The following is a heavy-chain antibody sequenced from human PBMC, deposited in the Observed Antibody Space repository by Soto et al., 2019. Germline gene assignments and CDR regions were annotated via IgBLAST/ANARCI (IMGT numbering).Heavy chain of an antibody. D-gene: IGHD2-21*02. CDR2: IKQDGSEK. Sequence: GGSLRLSCAASGFTFSSYWMSWVRQAPGKGLEWVANIKQDGSEKYYVDSVKGRFTISRDNAKNSLYLQMNSLRAEDTAAYYCAREYCGGDCYPGDDAFDIWGQGTMVTVSS. V-gene: IGHV3-7*03. CDR1: GFTFSSYW. J-gene: IGHJ3*02. CDR3: AREYCGGDCYPGDDAFDI.